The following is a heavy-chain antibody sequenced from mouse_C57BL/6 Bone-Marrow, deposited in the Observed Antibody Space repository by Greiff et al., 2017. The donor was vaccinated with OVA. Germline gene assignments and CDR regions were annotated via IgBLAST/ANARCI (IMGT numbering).Heavy chain of an antibody. J-gene: IGHJ3*01. V-gene: IGHV1-53*01. Sequence: QVQLQQPGTELVKPGASVKLSCKASGYTFTSYWMHWVKQRPGQGLEWIGNINPSNGGTNYNEKFKSKAKLPVDKTSSTAYMQLSSLTSEDSAVYYCARGDIDSSYAYWVQGTLVTVSA. CDR3: ARGDIDSSYAY. D-gene: IGHD1-1*01. CDR1: GYTFTSYW. CDR2: INPSNGGT.